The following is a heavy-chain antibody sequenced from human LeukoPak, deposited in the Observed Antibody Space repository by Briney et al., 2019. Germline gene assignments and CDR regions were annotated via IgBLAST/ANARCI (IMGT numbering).Heavy chain of an antibody. Sequence: GGSLRLSCAAPGFTFSSYSMNWVRQAPGKGLEWVSSISSSSYIYYADSVKGRFTISRDNAKNSLYLQMNSLRAEDTAVYYCGRVPRNDGDSLSHFDSWGQGTLVTVSS. CDR3: GRVPRNDGDSLSHFDS. D-gene: IGHD1-1*01. V-gene: IGHV3-21*04. CDR1: GFTFSSYS. J-gene: IGHJ4*02. CDR2: ISSSSYI.